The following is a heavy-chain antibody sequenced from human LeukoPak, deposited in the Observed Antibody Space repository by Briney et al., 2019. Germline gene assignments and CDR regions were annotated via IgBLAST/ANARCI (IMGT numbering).Heavy chain of an antibody. V-gene: IGHV3-30*18. CDR2: ISYDGSNK. J-gene: IGHJ4*02. Sequence: GGSLRLSRAASGFTFSSYGMHWVRQAPGKGLEWVAVISYDGSNKYYADSVKGRFTISRDNSKNTLYLQMNSLRAEDTAVYYCAKRGSGYYPYYFDYWGQGTLVTVSS. CDR1: GFTFSSYG. D-gene: IGHD3-22*01. CDR3: AKRGSGYYPYYFDY.